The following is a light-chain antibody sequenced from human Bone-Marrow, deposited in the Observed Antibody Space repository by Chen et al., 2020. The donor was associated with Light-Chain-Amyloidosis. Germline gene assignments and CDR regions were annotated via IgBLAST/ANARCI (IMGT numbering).Light chain of an antibody. J-gene: IGKJ1*01. CDR1: QSISSN. V-gene: IGKV3-15*01. CDR3: QEYNDWPET. Sequence: EIVMTQSPGPLSVSPGERATLSCRASQSISSNVAWYQHRPGQAPRLLIYGASTRATDIPARFSGSGSGTEFTLTISSLQSEDCAVYYCQEYNDWPETFGQGTKVEI. CDR2: GAS.